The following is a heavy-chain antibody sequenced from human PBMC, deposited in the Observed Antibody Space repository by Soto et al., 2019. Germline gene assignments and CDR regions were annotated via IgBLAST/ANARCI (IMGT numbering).Heavy chain of an antibody. J-gene: IGHJ1*01. D-gene: IGHD6-19*01. CDR3: ASARGGGWYRGYFQH. CDR2: INHSGST. Sequence: QVQLQQWGAGLLKPSETLSLTCAVYGGSFSGYYWSWIRQPPGKGLEWIGEINHSGSTNYNPSLKSRVTISVDTSKNQFSLKLSSVTAADTAVYYCASARGGGWYRGYFQHWGQGTPVTVSS. V-gene: IGHV4-34*01. CDR1: GGSFSGYY.